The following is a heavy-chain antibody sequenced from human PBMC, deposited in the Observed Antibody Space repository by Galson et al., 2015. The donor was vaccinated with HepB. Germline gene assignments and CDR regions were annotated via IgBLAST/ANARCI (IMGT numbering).Heavy chain of an antibody. CDR1: GFNFRNHV. J-gene: IGHJ5*02. V-gene: IGHV3-23*01. CDR3: AKESVSGTYVPTYADS. Sequence: SLRLSCAASGFNFRNHVMTWVRQAPGKGLEWVASHSGSGAITYYADSLKGRFTISRDNFNNRIFLQMKRLRVEDTALYYCAKESVSGTYVPTYADSWGQGILVTVSS. D-gene: IGHD1-26*01. CDR2: HSGSGAIT.